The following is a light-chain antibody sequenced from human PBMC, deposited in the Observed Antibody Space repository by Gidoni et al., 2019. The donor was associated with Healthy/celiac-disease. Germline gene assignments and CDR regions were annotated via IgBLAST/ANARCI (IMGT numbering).Light chain of an antibody. J-gene: IGKJ1*01. Sequence: EIVLTQSPGTLSLSPGERATLSCRASQSVSSSYLAWYQQKPGQAPRLLIYGASSRATGIPDRFSASGSGTDFTLTFSRLEPEDFAVYYCQQYGSSGTFGQGTKVEIK. CDR2: GAS. V-gene: IGKV3-20*01. CDR1: QSVSSSY. CDR3: QQYGSSGT.